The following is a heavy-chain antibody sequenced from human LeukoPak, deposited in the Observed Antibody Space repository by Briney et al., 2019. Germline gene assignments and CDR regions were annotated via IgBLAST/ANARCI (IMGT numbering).Heavy chain of an antibody. CDR3: AKASRQTFPTFDY. Sequence: ETLSLTCAVYGGSFSGYYWSWIRQPPGKGLEWVSAISGSGGSTYYADSVKGRFTISRDNSKNTLYLQMNSLRAEDTAVYYCAKASRQTFPTFDYWGQGTLVTVSS. D-gene: IGHD2-2*01. CDR1: GGSFSGYY. V-gene: IGHV3-23*01. CDR2: ISGSGGST. J-gene: IGHJ4*02.